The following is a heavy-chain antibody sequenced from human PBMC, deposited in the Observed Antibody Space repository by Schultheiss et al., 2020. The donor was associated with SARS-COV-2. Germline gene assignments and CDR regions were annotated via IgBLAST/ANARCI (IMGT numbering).Heavy chain of an antibody. Sequence: GGSLRLSCAASGFTFSSYSMNWVRQAPGKGLEWVAVIWYDGSNKYYTDSVKGRFTISRDNSRNTVYLQMNNLRGDDTAMYYCVRGPSSAYYYGDYWGQGTLVTVSS. CDR2: IWYDGSNK. CDR1: GFTFSSYS. J-gene: IGHJ4*02. V-gene: IGHV3-33*08. D-gene: IGHD3-22*01. CDR3: VRGPSSAYYYGDY.